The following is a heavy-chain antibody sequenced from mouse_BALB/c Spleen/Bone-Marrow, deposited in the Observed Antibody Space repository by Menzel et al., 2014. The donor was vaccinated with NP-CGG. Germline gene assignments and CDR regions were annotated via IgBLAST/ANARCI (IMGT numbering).Heavy chain of an antibody. V-gene: IGHV5-17*02. Sequence: EVQGVESGGGLVQPGGSRKLSCAASGFTFSSFGMHWVRQAPEKGLEWVAYISSGSSTIYYADTVKGRFTISRDNPKNTLFLQMTSLRSEDTAMYCCAIEGYYDYWRQGTTLTVSS. CDR1: GFTFSSFG. D-gene: IGHD2-3*01. J-gene: IGHJ2*01. CDR2: ISSGSSTI. CDR3: AIEGYYDY.